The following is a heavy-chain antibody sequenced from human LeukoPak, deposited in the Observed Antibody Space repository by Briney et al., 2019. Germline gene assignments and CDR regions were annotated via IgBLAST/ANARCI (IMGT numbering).Heavy chain of an antibody. CDR3: ARGPLDY. Sequence: PSETLSLTCAVYGGSFSGYYWSWIRQPPGKGLEWIEEINHSGSTNYNPSLKSRVTISVDTSKNQFSLKLSSVTAADTAVYYCARGPLDYWGQGTLVTVSS. CDR1: GGSFSGYY. J-gene: IGHJ4*02. CDR2: INHSGST. V-gene: IGHV4-34*01.